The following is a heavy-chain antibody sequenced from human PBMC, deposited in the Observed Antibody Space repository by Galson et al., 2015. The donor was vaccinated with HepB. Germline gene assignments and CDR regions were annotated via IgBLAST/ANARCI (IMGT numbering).Heavy chain of an antibody. CDR3: AREEKSTGWFDP. V-gene: IGHV1-46*04. CDR1: GFSLTNYY. CDR2: INLSGGST. D-gene: IGHD2-8*02. Sequence: SVKVSCKASGFSLTNYYMHWVRQAPGQGLDWMGVINLSGGSTSYAQKLQGRVTMTRDTSTSTVYMELSSLRSEDTAVYYCAREEKSTGWFDPWGQGTLVTVSS. J-gene: IGHJ5*02.